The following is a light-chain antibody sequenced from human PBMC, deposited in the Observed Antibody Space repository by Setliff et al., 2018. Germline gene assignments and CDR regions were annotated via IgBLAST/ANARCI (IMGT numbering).Light chain of an antibody. CDR2: DVS. J-gene: IGLJ1*01. CDR1: SSDVGGYNY. CDR3: SSCTSSSTSYV. Sequence: QSALTQPASVSGSPGQSITISCTGTSSDVGGYNYVSWYQQHPGKAPKLMIYDVSNRPSGVSNRFSGSKSGNTASLTISGLQAEDEADYYCSSCTSSSTSYVFGTGTKV. V-gene: IGLV2-14*03.